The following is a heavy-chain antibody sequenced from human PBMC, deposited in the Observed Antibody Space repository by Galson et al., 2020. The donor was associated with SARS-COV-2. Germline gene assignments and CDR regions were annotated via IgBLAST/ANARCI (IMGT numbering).Heavy chain of an antibody. CDR1: GYTFTSYG. D-gene: IGHD3-3*01. V-gene: IGHV1-18*01. CDR2: ISAYNGNT. Sequence: ASVKVSCKASGYTFTSYGISWVRQAPGQGLEWMGWISAYNGNTNYAQKLQGRVTMTTDTSTSTAYMELRSLRSDDTAVYYCARYTNYDFWSGHHYYYYYMDVWGKGTTVTVSS. J-gene: IGHJ6*03. CDR3: ARYTNYDFWSGHHYYYYYMDV.